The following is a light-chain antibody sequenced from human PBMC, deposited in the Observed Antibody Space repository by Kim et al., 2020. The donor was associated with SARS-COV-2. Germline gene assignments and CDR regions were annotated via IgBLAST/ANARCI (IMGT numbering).Light chain of an antibody. J-gene: IGKJ1*01. CDR3: QQYKMGWK. CDR2: GAS. Sequence: EIVMTQSPATLSVSPGERATLSCRASQSVSSNLAWYQQKPGQAPRLLIYGASNRATGIPARFSDSGSGTEFTLTISSLQSEDFAVYYCQQYKMGWKFGQGTKVDIK. V-gene: IGKV3D-15*01. CDR1: QSVSSN.